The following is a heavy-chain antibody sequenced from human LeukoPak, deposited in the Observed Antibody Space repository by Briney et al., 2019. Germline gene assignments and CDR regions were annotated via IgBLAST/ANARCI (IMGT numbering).Heavy chain of an antibody. V-gene: IGHV1-2*06. Sequence: ASVKVSCKASGYTFTGYYMHWVRQAPGQGLEWMGRINPNSGGTNYAQKFQGRVTMTRDTSISTAYMELSRLRSDDTAVCYCARGSYYYDSSGYHYWGQGTLVTVSS. J-gene: IGHJ4*02. D-gene: IGHD3-22*01. CDR1: GYTFTGYY. CDR2: INPNSGGT. CDR3: ARGSYYYDSSGYHY.